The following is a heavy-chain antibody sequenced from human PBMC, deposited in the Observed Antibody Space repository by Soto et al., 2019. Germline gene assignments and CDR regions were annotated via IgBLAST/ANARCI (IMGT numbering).Heavy chain of an antibody. Sequence: PSETLSLTCTVSGGSISSGDYYWSWIRQPPGKGLEWIGYIYYSGSTYYNPSLKSRVTISVDTSKNQFSLKLSSVTAADTAVYYCARGGTSMVRGVMAANYFDYWGQGTLVTVSS. CDR1: GGSISSGDYY. V-gene: IGHV4-30-4*01. CDR3: ARGGTSMVRGVMAANYFDY. J-gene: IGHJ4*02. D-gene: IGHD3-10*01. CDR2: IYYSGST.